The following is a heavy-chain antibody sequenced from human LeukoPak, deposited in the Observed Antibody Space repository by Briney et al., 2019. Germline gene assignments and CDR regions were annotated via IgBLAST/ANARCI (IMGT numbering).Heavy chain of an antibody. CDR1: GYSFSNYW. J-gene: IGHJ3*02. Sequence: GESLQISCKASGYSFSNYWIGWVRQMPGKGLEWLGNVYPGGFRTEYSPSFRGRVTISLDKSITTAYLQLNSLQAADIAMYYCTRGKYSNGADSFDMWGQGTMVTVSS. CDR2: VYPGGFRT. V-gene: IGHV5-51*01. D-gene: IGHD5-18*01. CDR3: TRGKYSNGADSFDM.